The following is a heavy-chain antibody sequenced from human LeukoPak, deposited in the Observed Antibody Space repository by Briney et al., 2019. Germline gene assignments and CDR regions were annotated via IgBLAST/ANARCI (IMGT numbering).Heavy chain of an antibody. CDR1: GFTFSSYE. J-gene: IGHJ4*02. CDR2: ISSSGSTI. CDR3: ARDNDSRDPPHFDY. V-gene: IGHV3-48*03. D-gene: IGHD3-16*01. Sequence: GGSLRLSCAASGFTFSSYEMNWVRQAPGKGLEWVSYISSSGSTIYYADSVKGRFTISRDNAKDSLYLQMNSLRAEDTAVYYCARDNDSRDPPHFDYWGQGTLVTVSS.